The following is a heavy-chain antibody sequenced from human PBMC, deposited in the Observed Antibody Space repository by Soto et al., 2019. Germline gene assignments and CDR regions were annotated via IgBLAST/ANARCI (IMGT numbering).Heavy chain of an antibody. D-gene: IGHD2-2*01. Sequence: PGGSLRLSCAASGFTFSSYGMDWVRQAPGKGLEWVAVIWYDGSNKYYADSVKGRFTISRDNSKNTLYLQMNSLRAEDTAVYYCARVAGSTFINYYYYYMEVWGKGTTVTVSS. V-gene: IGHV3-33*01. CDR2: IWYDGSNK. CDR1: GFTFSSYG. CDR3: ARVAGSTFINYYYYYMEV. J-gene: IGHJ6*03.